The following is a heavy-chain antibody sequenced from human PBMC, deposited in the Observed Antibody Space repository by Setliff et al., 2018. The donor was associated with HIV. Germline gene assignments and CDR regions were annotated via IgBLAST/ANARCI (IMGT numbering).Heavy chain of an antibody. D-gene: IGHD3-10*01. V-gene: IGHV4-34*01. J-gene: IGHJ6*03. CDR1: GGFISSYY. Sequence: PSETLSLTCTVSGGFISSYYWSWIRQPPGKGLEWIGEINHSGSTNYNPSLKSRVTISGDTSKNQFSLKLTSVTAADTAVYYCARVDSGERITMVRGSQYNYYYYYMDVWGKGTTVTVSS. CDR2: INHSGST. CDR3: ARVDSGERITMVRGSQYNYYYYYMDV.